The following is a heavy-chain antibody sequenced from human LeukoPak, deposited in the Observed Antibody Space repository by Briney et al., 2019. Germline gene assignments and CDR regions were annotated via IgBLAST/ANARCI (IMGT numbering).Heavy chain of an antibody. J-gene: IGHJ4*02. Sequence: PSETLSLTCTVSGGSISSSYYWGWIRQPPGKGLEWIGSIYYSGSTYYNRSLKSRVTISVDTSKNQFSLKLSSVTAADTAVYYCARRARNYDYVWGSYRPYYFDYWGQGTLVTVSS. CDR1: GGSISSSYY. CDR2: IYYSGST. V-gene: IGHV4-39*01. CDR3: ARRARNYDYVWGSYRPYYFDY. D-gene: IGHD3-16*02.